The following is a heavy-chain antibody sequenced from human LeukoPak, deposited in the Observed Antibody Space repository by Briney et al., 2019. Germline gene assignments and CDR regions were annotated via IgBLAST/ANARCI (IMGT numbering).Heavy chain of an antibody. J-gene: IGHJ5*02. D-gene: IGHD2-2*01. V-gene: IGHV3-48*04. Sequence: PGGSLRLSGAASGFTFSSYSMNWVRQAPGKGREGVSYISSSSSIIYYADSVKGRFTISRDNAKNSLYLQMNSLRAEDTAVYYCARVEYQLLHNWFDPWGQGTLVTVSS. CDR3: ARVEYQLLHNWFDP. CDR1: GFTFSSYS. CDR2: ISSSSSII.